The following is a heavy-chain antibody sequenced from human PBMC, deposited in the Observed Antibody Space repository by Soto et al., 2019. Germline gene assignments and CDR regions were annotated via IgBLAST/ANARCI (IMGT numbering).Heavy chain of an antibody. V-gene: IGHV3-33*03. D-gene: IGHD3-3*01. CDR1: GFSFSSFG. J-gene: IGHJ4*02. Sequence: QVQLVESGGGVVQPGRSLRLSCAASGFSFSSFGMHWVRQAPGKGLEWVAIIWYDGSLEYYADSVKGRFTISRDNSKNTLYLQMNSRRVEDTAVYYCAKPRYVFWSGYYPPFDYWGQGTLVTVSS. CDR2: IWYDGSLE. CDR3: AKPRYVFWSGYYPPFDY.